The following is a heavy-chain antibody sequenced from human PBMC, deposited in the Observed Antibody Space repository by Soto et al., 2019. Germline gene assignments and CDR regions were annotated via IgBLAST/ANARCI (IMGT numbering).Heavy chain of an antibody. V-gene: IGHV3-48*03. Sequence: DVQLVESGGGLVQPGGSLRLSCVASGFTFSNYEMNWVRQAPGRGLECVSYISSRGSIIYYADSVKGRFTISRDNAKNSLYLQMNSLRAEDTAVYYCARALGGSYLYGLDVWGQGTTVTVSS. D-gene: IGHD1-26*01. CDR2: ISSRGSII. CDR1: GFTFSNYE. CDR3: ARALGGSYLYGLDV. J-gene: IGHJ6*02.